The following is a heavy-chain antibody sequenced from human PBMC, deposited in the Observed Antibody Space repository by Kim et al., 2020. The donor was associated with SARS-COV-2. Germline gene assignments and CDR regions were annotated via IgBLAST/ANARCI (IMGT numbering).Heavy chain of an antibody. V-gene: IGHV3-23*01. CDR2: IGGSGGYT. Sequence: GGSLRLSCAASGFNFGTHAMRWVRQVPGKGPEWVAPIGGSGGYTNYADSVKGRFTISRDNCDNTLYLQMTSVRVEDTAIYYCAKLLVAVAPRSDDWGQGTMVTVSS. J-gene: IGHJ4*03. CDR1: GFNFGTHA. D-gene: IGHD6-6*01. CDR3: AKLLVAVAPRSDD.